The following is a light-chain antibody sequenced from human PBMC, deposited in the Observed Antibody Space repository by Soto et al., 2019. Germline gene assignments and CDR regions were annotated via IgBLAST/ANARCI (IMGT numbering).Light chain of an antibody. CDR2: GAS. CDR1: QSVSSDY. V-gene: IGKV3-20*01. J-gene: IGKJ1*01. Sequence: EIVLTQSPGTLSLSPGERATLSSRASQSVSSDYLAWYQQKPGQAPSLLIYGASSRATGIPDRFSGSGSGTDFTLTISRLEPEDFAVYYCQQYGSSSWTFGQGTKVEIK. CDR3: QQYGSSSWT.